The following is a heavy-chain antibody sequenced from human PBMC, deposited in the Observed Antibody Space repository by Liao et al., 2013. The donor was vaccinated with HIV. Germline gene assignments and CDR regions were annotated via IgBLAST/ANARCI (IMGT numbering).Heavy chain of an antibody. CDR2: ISTSGTT. CDR3: ARENVSGEGRRFDS. CDR1: GGSISGFY. J-gene: IGHJ4*02. V-gene: IGHV4-4*07. D-gene: IGHD3-10*01. Sequence: VQLQGSGPGLVKPSETLSLTCTVSGGSISGFYWSYIRQPAGKGLEWIGRISTSGTTNYNSSLKSRVTMSVDSSKNQVSLQLTSVTAADTAIYYCARENVSGEGRRFDSWGQGTLVTVSS.